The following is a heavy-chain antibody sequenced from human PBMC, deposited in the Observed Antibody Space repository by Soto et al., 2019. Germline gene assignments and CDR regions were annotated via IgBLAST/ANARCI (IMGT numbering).Heavy chain of an antibody. CDR2: IYWDDDK. D-gene: IGHD5-12*01. J-gene: IGHJ4*02. Sequence: QITLKESGPTLVKPTQTLTLTCTFSGFSLSTSGVGVGWIRQPPGKALEWLAVIYWDDDKRYSPSLKSRLTITKKTSKDEVVLTMTNMDPVDTATYYCAHVYGGYDNFDYWGQGTLVTVSS. CDR3: AHVYGGYDNFDY. V-gene: IGHV2-5*02. CDR1: GFSLSTSGVG.